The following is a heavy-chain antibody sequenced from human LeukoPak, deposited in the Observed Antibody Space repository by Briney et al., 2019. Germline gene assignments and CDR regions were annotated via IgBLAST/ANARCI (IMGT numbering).Heavy chain of an antibody. V-gene: IGHV4-59*01. J-gene: IGHJ4*02. D-gene: IGHD7-27*01. CDR3: ARRVRTGGFDY. CDR2: IYYSGST. Sequence: SETLSLTCTVSGGSISSYYWSWIRQPPGKGLQWIGYIYYSGSTNYNPSLKSRVTISVDTSKNQFSLKLSSVTAADTAVYYCARRVRTGGFDYWGQGTLVTVSS. CDR1: GGSISSYY.